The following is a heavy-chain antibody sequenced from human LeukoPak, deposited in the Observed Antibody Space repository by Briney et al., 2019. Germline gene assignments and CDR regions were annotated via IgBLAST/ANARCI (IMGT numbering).Heavy chain of an antibody. Sequence: GGSLRPSCAASGFTFSSYSMNWVRQAPGKGLEWVSSISSSSSYIYYADSVKGRFTISRDNAKNSLYLQMNSLRAEDTAVYYCARAQSLPYYYDSSGYAFDIWGQGTMVTVSS. CDR2: ISSSSSYI. CDR1: GFTFSSYS. V-gene: IGHV3-21*01. D-gene: IGHD3-22*01. J-gene: IGHJ3*02. CDR3: ARAQSLPYYYDSSGYAFDI.